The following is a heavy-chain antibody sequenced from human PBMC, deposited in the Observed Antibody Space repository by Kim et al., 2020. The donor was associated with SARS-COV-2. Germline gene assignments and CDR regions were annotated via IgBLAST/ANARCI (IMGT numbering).Heavy chain of an antibody. CDR2: ISYDKRKE. D-gene: IGHD3-3*01. Sequence: GGSLRLSCAASGFVFTNYALHWVRQAPGKGLEWVAVISYDKRKEYYADSVKGRFTISRDNSKDTLYLQTFDLRPEDTAVYYCARDDRLEWVRAADVGGHHHYSGMDVWGQGTTVTVSS. CDR3: ARDDRLEWVRAADVGGHHHYSGMDV. J-gene: IGHJ6*02. V-gene: IGHV3-30*04. CDR1: GFVFTNYA.